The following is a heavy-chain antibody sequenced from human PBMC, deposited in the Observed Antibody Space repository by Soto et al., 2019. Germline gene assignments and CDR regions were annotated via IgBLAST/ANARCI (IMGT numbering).Heavy chain of an antibody. V-gene: IGHV3-48*02. D-gene: IGHD3-22*01. CDR1: GFTFSSYS. CDR2: ISSSSSTI. CDR3: AGGGYYYDSSGYSLADY. Sequence: EVQLVESGGGLVQPGGSLRLSCAASGFTFSSYSMNWVRQAPGKGLEWVSYISSSSSTIYYADSVKGRFTISRDNAKNSLYLQMNSLRDEDTAVYYCAGGGYYYDSSGYSLADYWGQGTLVTVSS. J-gene: IGHJ4*02.